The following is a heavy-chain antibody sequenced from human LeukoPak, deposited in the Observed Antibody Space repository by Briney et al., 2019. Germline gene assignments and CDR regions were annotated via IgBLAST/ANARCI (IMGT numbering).Heavy chain of an antibody. Sequence: GGSLRLSCAASGFIVSDHYMGWVRQAPGKGLDWVSVMYSSGNIHYADSVEGRFTISRDNSKNTLYLQMNSVRAEDTALYYCATSARTYLGSSLDYWGQGTLVTVSS. J-gene: IGHJ4*02. CDR2: MYSSGNI. D-gene: IGHD2-15*01. V-gene: IGHV3-66*01. CDR3: ATSARTYLGSSLDY. CDR1: GFIVSDHY.